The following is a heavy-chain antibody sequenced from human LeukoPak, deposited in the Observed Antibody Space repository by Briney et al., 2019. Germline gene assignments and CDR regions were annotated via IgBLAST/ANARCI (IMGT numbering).Heavy chain of an antibody. CDR2: IYYSGNT. CDR1: GGSISTSAYY. V-gene: IGHV4-39*01. Sequence: SETLSLTCIVSGGSISTSAYYWGWIRQPPGEGLQWIGGIYYSGNTYYNSSLKSRVTISVDTSTSQFPLRLSSVTAADTAVYYCARLGGGSYYYYYYYGMDVWGQGTTVTVSS. J-gene: IGHJ6*02. CDR3: ARLGGGSYYYYYYYGMDV. D-gene: IGHD1-26*01.